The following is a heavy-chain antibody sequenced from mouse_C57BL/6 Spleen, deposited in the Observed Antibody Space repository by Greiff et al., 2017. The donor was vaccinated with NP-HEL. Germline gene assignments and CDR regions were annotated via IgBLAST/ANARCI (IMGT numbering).Heavy chain of an antibody. J-gene: IGHJ4*01. Sequence: EVMLVESGEGLVKPGGSLKLSCAASGFTFSSYAMSWVRQTPEKRLEWVAYISSGGDYIYYADTVKGRFTISRDNARNTLYLQMSSLKSEDTAMYYCTREGITTVGVLHYYAMDYWGQGTSVTVSS. V-gene: IGHV5-9-1*02. D-gene: IGHD1-1*01. CDR2: ISSGGDYI. CDR1: GFTFSSYA. CDR3: TREGITTVGVLHYYAMDY.